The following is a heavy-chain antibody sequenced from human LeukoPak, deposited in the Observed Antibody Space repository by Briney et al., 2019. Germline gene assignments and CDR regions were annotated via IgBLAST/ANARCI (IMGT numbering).Heavy chain of an antibody. D-gene: IGHD1-26*01. V-gene: IGHV3-23*01. CDR2: ISGSGGST. CDR3: AKPLRGGSYGLPLDY. Sequence: PGGSLRLSCAASGFTFSSYAMSWVRQAPGKGLEWVSAISGSGGSTYYADSVKGRFTISRDNSKNTLYLQMNSLRAEDTAVYYCAKPLRGGSYGLPLDYWGQGTLVTVSS. CDR1: GFTFSSYA. J-gene: IGHJ4*02.